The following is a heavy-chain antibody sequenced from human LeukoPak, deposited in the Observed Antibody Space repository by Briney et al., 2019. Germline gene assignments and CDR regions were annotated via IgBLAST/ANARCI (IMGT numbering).Heavy chain of an antibody. CDR2: INHSGST. CDR3: ARGRCSSTSCLPRSFDY. CDR1: GGSITSYY. V-gene: IGHV4-34*01. J-gene: IGHJ4*02. Sequence: SETLSLTCTVSGGSITSYYWSWIRQPPGKGLEWIGEINHSGSTNYNPSLKSRVTISVDTSKNQFSLKLSSVTAADTAVYYCARGRCSSTSCLPRSFDYWGQGTLVTVSS. D-gene: IGHD2-2*01.